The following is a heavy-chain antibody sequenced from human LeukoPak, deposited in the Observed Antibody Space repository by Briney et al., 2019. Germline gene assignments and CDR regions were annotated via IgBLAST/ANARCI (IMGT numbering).Heavy chain of an antibody. J-gene: IGHJ4*02. CDR3: ARAPMIVVVFPPRLDF. Sequence: ASVKVSCKTSGYTFTGYYMHWVRQAPGQGLEWMGWINPNTGGTNYAQKFQGRVTMTSDTSTSTAYMELSSLRSDDTAVYYCARAPMIVVVFPPRLDFWGQGTLVTVSS. D-gene: IGHD3-22*01. V-gene: IGHV1-2*02. CDR1: GYTFTGYY. CDR2: INPNTGGT.